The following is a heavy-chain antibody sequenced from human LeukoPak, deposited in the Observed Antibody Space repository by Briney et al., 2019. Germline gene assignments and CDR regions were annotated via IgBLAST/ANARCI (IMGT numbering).Heavy chain of an antibody. Sequence: PSETLSLTCAVSGYSISSGYYWGWIRQPPGKGLEWIGSIYHSGSTYYNPSLKSRVTISVDTSKNQFSLKLSSVTAADTAVYHCARLLAAAGNIGWYFDLWGRGTLVTVSS. D-gene: IGHD6-13*01. CDR1: GYSISSGYY. J-gene: IGHJ2*01. CDR2: IYHSGST. V-gene: IGHV4-38-2*01. CDR3: ARLLAAAGNIGWYFDL.